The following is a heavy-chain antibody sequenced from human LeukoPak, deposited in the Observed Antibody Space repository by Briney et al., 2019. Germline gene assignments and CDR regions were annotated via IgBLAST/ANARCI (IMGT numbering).Heavy chain of an antibody. Sequence: GASVKVSCKASGYTFTSYDINWVRQATGQGLEWMGWMNPNSGNTGYAQKFQGRVTMTRNTSISTAYMELSSLRSEDTAVYYCARGKKARGGGVYYFDYWGQGTLVTVSS. J-gene: IGHJ4*02. D-gene: IGHD3-10*01. CDR1: GYTFTSYD. V-gene: IGHV1-8*01. CDR3: ARGKKARGGGVYYFDY. CDR2: MNPNSGNT.